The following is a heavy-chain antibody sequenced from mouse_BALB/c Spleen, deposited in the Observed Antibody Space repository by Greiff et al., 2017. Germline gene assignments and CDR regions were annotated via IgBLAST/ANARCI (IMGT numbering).Heavy chain of an antibody. CDR2: ISYDGSN. D-gene: IGHD2-4*01. CDR3: ARSMITYFDY. V-gene: IGHV3-6*02. Sequence: DVKLVESGPGLVKPSQSLSLTCSVTGYSITSGYYWNWIRQFPGNKLEWMGYISYDGSNNYNPSLKNRISITRDTSKNQFFLKLNSVTTEDTATYYCARSMITYFDYWGQGTTRTVSS. J-gene: IGHJ2*01. CDR1: GYSITSGYY.